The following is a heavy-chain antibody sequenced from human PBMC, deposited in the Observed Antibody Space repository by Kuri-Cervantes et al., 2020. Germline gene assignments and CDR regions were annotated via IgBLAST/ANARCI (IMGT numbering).Heavy chain of an antibody. CDR3: ARMLYGSGSYFFDY. D-gene: IGHD3-10*01. Sequence: TLSLTCTVSGDSISSSSFYWGWIRQPPGKALEWLARIDWDDDKFYSTSLKTRLTISRETSKNQVVLTMTNMDPVDTATYYCARMLYGSGSYFFDYWGQGTLVTVSS. CDR1: GDSISSSSFY. CDR2: IDWDDDK. V-gene: IGHV2-70*16. J-gene: IGHJ4*02.